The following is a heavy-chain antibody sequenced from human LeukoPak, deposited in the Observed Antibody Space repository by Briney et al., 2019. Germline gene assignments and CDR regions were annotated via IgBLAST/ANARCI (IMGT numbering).Heavy chain of an antibody. Sequence: GGSLRLSCAASGFTFSSYEMNWVRQAPGKGLEWVSYISSGSTIYYADSVKGRFTISRDNAKNSLYLQMNSLRAEDTAVYYCANGLLWFGELFDYWGQGTLVTVSS. CDR2: ISSGSTI. D-gene: IGHD3-10*01. CDR1: GFTFSSYE. V-gene: IGHV3-48*03. CDR3: ANGLLWFGELFDY. J-gene: IGHJ4*02.